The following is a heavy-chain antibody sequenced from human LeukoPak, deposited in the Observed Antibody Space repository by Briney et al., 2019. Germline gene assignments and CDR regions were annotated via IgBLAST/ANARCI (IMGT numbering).Heavy chain of an antibody. CDR1: GIIFSDYY. D-gene: IGHD6-6*01. V-gene: IGHV3-11*01. J-gene: IGHJ6*03. CDR2: ISSSGNTI. Sequence: GGSLRLSCAASGIIFSDYYMSWTRQAPGKGLEWVSYISSSGNTIYYADSVKGRFTISRDDAKNSLYLQMNSLSAEDTAVYYCARWVGGAAQFVRNHYYYMDVWGKGTTVTVSS. CDR3: ARWVGGAAQFVRNHYYYMDV.